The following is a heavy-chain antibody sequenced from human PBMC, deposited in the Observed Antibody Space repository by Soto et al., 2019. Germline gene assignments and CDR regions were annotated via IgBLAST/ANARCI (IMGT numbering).Heavy chain of an antibody. CDR1: GGSISSSSYY. CDR3: ARGSGYSYGLADYYYYYGMDV. Sequence: SETLSLTCTVSGGSISSSSYYWGWIRQPPGKGLEWIGSIYYSGSTYYNPSLKSRVTISVDTSKNQFSLKLSSVTAADTAVYYCARGSGYSYGLADYYYYYGMDVWGQGTTVTVSS. V-gene: IGHV4-39*01. D-gene: IGHD5-18*01. J-gene: IGHJ6*02. CDR2: IYYSGST.